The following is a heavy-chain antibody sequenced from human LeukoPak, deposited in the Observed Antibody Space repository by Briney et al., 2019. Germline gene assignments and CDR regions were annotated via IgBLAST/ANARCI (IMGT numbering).Heavy chain of an antibody. Sequence: PGGSLRLSCAASGFTFSSYAMNWLRQAPGKGLEWVSGTGSTGVSTFYADSVKGRFTVSRDNSKNTLSLQMNSLRAEDTAVYDCAKDPGVVPAHYFDYWGQGTLVTVSS. CDR3: AKDPGVVPAHYFDY. D-gene: IGHD2-2*01. J-gene: IGHJ4*02. V-gene: IGHV3-23*01. CDR1: GFTFSSYA. CDR2: TGSTGVST.